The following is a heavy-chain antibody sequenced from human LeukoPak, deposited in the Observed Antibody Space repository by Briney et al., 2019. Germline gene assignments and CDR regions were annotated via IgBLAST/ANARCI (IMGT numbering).Heavy chain of an antibody. CDR1: GFTFSSYS. J-gene: IGHJ4*02. V-gene: IGHV3-48*04. D-gene: IGHD3-10*01. CDR2: ISSSGSTI. CDR3: ARGGYYGSGNPVS. Sequence: GGSLRLSCAASGFTFSSYSMNWVRQAPGKGLEWVSYISSSGSTIYYADSVKGRFTISRDNAKNSLYLQMNSLRAEDTAVYYCARGGYYGSGNPVSWGQGTLVTVSS.